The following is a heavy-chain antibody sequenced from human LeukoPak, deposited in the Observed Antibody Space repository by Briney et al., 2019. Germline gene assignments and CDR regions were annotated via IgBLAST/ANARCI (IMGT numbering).Heavy chain of an antibody. D-gene: IGHD1-20*01. Sequence: GASVKVSCKASGYTFTGYYMHWVRQAPGQGLEWMGWINPNSGGTNYAQKFQGRVTMTRDTSISTAYMELSRLRSDDTAVYYCARETYNWILYGMDVWGQGTTVTVSS. CDR3: ARETYNWILYGMDV. CDR1: GYTFTGYY. V-gene: IGHV1-2*02. J-gene: IGHJ6*02. CDR2: INPNSGGT.